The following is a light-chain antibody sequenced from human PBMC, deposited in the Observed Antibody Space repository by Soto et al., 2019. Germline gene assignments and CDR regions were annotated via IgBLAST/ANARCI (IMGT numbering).Light chain of an antibody. Sequence: AIRMTQSPSSFSASTGDRVTITCRASQGISSYLAWYQQKPGKAPKLLIYAASTLQSGVPSRFSGSGSGTDFTLTISCLQSEYFATYYCQQYYSYPSFGPGTTVDIK. CDR1: QGISSY. CDR2: AAS. V-gene: IGKV1-8*01. CDR3: QQYYSYPS. J-gene: IGKJ3*01.